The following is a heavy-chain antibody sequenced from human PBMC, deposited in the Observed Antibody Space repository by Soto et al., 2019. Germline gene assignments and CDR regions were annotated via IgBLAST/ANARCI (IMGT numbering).Heavy chain of an antibody. CDR1: GFTFSSYS. CDR3: ARKMITFGGVIALDAFDI. Sequence: GGSLRLSCAASGFTFSSYSMNWVRQAPGKGLEWVSYISSSSSTIYYADSVKGRFTISRDNAKNSLYLQMNSLRDEDTAVYYCARKMITFGGVIALDAFDIWGQGTMVTVSS. D-gene: IGHD3-16*02. J-gene: IGHJ3*02. V-gene: IGHV3-48*02. CDR2: ISSSSSTI.